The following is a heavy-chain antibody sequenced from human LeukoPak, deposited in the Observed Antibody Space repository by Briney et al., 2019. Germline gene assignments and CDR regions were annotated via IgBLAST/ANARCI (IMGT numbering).Heavy chain of an antibody. CDR3: ARAQGYNRSYLDS. CDR1: GDSISSGTYY. J-gene: IGHJ4*02. D-gene: IGHD1-14*01. CDR2: IHHSGST. V-gene: IGHV4-30-2*01. Sequence: SEILSLTCTVSGDSISSGTYYWSWIRQPPGKGLEWIGYIHHSGSTYYNPSLKSRITISVDTSKNQFSLKLSSVTAADTAVYYCARAQGYNRSYLDSWGQGTLVTVSS.